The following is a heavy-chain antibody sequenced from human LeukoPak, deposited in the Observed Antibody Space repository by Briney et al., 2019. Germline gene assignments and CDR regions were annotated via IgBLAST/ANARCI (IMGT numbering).Heavy chain of an antibody. V-gene: IGHV3-7*05. Sequence: GGSLRLSCAVSGFTFSTYWMSWVCQAPGKGLKWVANMKQDGNEEYYVDSVKGRFTISRDNAKNSLYLQMNSLRAEDTAVYYCARPYSSGWYGVFNYWGQGTLVTVSS. J-gene: IGHJ4*02. CDR2: MKQDGNEE. CDR1: GFTFSTYW. CDR3: ARPYSSGWYGVFNY. D-gene: IGHD6-19*01.